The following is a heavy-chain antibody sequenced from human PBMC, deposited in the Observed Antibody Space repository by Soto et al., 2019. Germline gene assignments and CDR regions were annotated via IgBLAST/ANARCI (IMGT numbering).Heavy chain of an antibody. Sequence: PGGSLRLSCAASGFTFSNAWMNWVRQAPGKGLEWVGRIKSKTDGGTTDYAAPVKGRFTISRDDSKNTLYLQMNSLKTEDTAVYYCTTGPPYDFWSGYYWQFDYWGQGTLVTVSS. CDR3: TTGPPYDFWSGYYWQFDY. CDR1: GFTFSNAW. D-gene: IGHD3-3*01. J-gene: IGHJ4*02. V-gene: IGHV3-15*07. CDR2: IKSKTDGGTT.